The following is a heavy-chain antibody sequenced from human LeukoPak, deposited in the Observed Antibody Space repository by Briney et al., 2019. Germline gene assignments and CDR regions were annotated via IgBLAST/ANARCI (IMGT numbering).Heavy chain of an antibody. CDR2: ISSSSSTI. CDR1: GFTFSSYS. Sequence: GGSLRLSCAASGFTFSSYSMNWVRQAPGKGLEWVSYISSSSSTIYYADSVKGRFTISRDNAKNSLYLQMNSLRAEDTAVYYCARVVYGYTYGYYYYMDVWGKGTTVTVSS. J-gene: IGHJ6*03. D-gene: IGHD5-18*01. CDR3: ARVVYGYTYGYYYYMDV. V-gene: IGHV3-48*04.